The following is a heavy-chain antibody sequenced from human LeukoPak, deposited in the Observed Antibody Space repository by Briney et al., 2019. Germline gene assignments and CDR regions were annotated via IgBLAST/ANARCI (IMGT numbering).Heavy chain of an antibody. J-gene: IGHJ6*02. CDR3: VRFLEWFLYGMDV. D-gene: IGHD3-3*01. CDR1: GFTFSSYS. CDR2: ISSSSCYI. Sequence: GGSLRLSCAASGFTFSSYSMNWVRQAPGKGLEWVSSISSSSCYIYYADSVKGRFTISRDNAKNSLYLQMNSLRAEDTAVYYCVRFLEWFLYGMDVWGQGTTVTVSS. V-gene: IGHV3-21*01.